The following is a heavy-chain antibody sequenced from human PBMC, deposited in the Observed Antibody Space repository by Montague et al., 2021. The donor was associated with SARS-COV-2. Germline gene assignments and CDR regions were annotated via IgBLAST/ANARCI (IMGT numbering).Heavy chain of an antibody. CDR1: GDSISTYH. Sequence: SETLSLTCSVSGDSISTYHWSWIRQPAGKGLEWIGRIYNSGLPNSNPSLKSRVTISVDTSKSQLSLKLNSVTAADTAIYYCSCIESSLRKGTFDYWGHGTMVTVSS. D-gene: IGHD3-16*01. V-gene: IGHV4-4*07. CDR2: IYNSGLP. J-gene: IGHJ4*01. CDR3: SCIESSLRKGTFDY.